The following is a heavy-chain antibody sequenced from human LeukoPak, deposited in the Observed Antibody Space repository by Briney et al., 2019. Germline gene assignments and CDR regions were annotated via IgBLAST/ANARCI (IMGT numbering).Heavy chain of an antibody. V-gene: IGHV4-34*01. CDR1: GGSFSGYY. CDR3: ASERTNYDFWSGYYTGVGGY. D-gene: IGHD3-3*01. CDR2: INRGGST. J-gene: IGHJ4*02. Sequence: SETLSLTCAVYGGSFSGYYWSWIRQPPGQGLEWIGEINRGGSTNYNPSLKSRVTISVDTSKNQFSLKLSSVTAADTAVYYCASERTNYDFWSGYYTGVGGYWGQGTLVTVSS.